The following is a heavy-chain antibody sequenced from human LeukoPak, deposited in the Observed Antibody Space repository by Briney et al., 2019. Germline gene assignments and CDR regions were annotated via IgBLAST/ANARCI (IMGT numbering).Heavy chain of an antibody. CDR3: AILYYDSSGYHDY. D-gene: IGHD3-22*01. J-gene: IGHJ4*02. V-gene: IGHV4-34*01. CDR1: GGSFSGYY. Sequence: SETLSLTCAVYGGSFSGYYGSWIRQPPGKGLEWIGEINHGGSTNYNPSLKSRVTISVDTSKNQFSLKLSSVTAADTAVYYCAILYYDSSGYHDYWGQGTLVTVSS. CDR2: INHGGST.